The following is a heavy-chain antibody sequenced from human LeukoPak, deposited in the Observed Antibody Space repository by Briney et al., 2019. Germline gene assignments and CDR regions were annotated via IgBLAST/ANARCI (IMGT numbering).Heavy chain of an antibody. CDR3: AKGSRPPDY. CDR1: GFPFNKYG. CDR2: ISYDGSED. V-gene: IGHV3-30*18. Sequence: PGGSLRLSCAASGFPFNKYGMHWVRQAPGKGLDWLAVISYDGSEDYYADSVKGQFTISRDNSKNTLYLQMNSLRAEDTAVYYCAKGSRPPDYWGQGTLVTVSS. D-gene: IGHD1-26*01. J-gene: IGHJ4*02.